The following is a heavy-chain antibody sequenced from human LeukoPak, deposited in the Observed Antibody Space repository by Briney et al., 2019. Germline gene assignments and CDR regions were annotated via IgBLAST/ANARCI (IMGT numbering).Heavy chain of an antibody. V-gene: IGHV1-69*05. J-gene: IGHJ6*03. CDR1: GGTFSSYA. CDR2: IIPIFGTA. Sequence: SVKVSCKASGGTFSSYAISWVRQAPGQGLEWMGGIIPIFGTANYAQTFQGRVTITTDESTSTAYMELSSLRSEDTAVYYCASRDYDILTGYTGVYYMDVWGKGTTVTVSS. D-gene: IGHD3-9*01. CDR3: ASRDYDILTGYTGVYYMDV.